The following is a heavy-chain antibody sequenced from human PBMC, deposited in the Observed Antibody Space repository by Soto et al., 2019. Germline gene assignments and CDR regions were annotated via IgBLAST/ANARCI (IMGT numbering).Heavy chain of an antibody. J-gene: IGHJ4*02. D-gene: IGHD1-26*01. Sequence: GESLKISCKGSGYSFTSYWIGWVRQMPGKGLEWMGIIYPGDSDTRYSPSFQGQVTISADKSISTAYLQWSSLKASDTAMYYCARHRDHSGSYSYYFDYWGQGTLVTVSS. CDR1: GYSFTSYW. CDR3: ARHRDHSGSYSYYFDY. V-gene: IGHV5-51*01. CDR2: IYPGDSDT.